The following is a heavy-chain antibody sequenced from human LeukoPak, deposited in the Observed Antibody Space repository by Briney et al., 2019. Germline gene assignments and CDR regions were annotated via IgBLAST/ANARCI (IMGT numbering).Heavy chain of an antibody. V-gene: IGHV4-59*11. D-gene: IGHD3-22*01. CDR1: GGSIRSHY. CDR3: ARDRGDYDSSGYYGYYDY. Sequence: SETLSLTCTVSGGSIRSHYWSWIRQPPGKGLEWIGYIYYSGSTNYNPSLKSRVTISVDTSKNQFSLKLSSVTAADTAVYYCARDRGDYDSSGYYGYYDYWGQGALVTVSS. CDR2: IYYSGST. J-gene: IGHJ4*02.